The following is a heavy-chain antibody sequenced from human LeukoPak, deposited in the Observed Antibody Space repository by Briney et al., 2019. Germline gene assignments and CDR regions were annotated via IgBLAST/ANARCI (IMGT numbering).Heavy chain of an antibody. D-gene: IGHD3-10*01. CDR3: ARTFGEVYFYYGMDV. J-gene: IGHJ6*02. Sequence: ASVKVSCKASGGTFSSYAISWVRQAPGQGLEWMGRISAHNGDTNYAQNLQGRVTMTTDTSTSTAYMELRSLRSDDTAVFYCARTFGEVYFYYGMDVWGQGTTVTVSS. V-gene: IGHV1-18*01. CDR2: ISAHNGDT. CDR1: GGTFSSYA.